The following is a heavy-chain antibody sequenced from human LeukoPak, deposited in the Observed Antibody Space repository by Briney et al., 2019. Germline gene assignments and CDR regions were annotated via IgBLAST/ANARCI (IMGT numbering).Heavy chain of an antibody. J-gene: IGHJ4*02. Sequence: GGSLRLSCVVTGLSFSSFAMSWVRQGPARGLEWVSSIRGNGETFYGDSVKGRFTLYSDSSTNTVYFQLNNLRVEDTAIYYCARASWVSTTDAVRWGQGTLVTVSS. V-gene: IGHV3-23*01. CDR3: ARASWVSTTDAVR. D-gene: IGHD1-14*01. CDR1: GLSFSSFA. CDR2: IRGNGET.